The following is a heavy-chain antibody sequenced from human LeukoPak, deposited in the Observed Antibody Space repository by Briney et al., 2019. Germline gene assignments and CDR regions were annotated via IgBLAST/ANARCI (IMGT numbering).Heavy chain of an antibody. J-gene: IGHJ4*02. CDR2: ISNDGSNI. CDR3: AKELRGGSIWRYYFDY. V-gene: IGHV3-30*18. CDR1: GFIFSNYG. Sequence: GGSLRLSCAASGFIFSNYGMHWLRQAPGKGLEWVALISNDGSNIYYADSVKGRFIISRDNSKNTLYLQMNSLRAEDTAVYYCAKELRGGSIWRYYFDYWGQGTLVTVSS. D-gene: IGHD6-13*01.